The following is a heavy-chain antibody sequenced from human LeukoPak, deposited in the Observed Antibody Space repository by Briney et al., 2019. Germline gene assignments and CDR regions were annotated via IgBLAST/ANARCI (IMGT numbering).Heavy chain of an antibody. CDR1: GGSISSSSYY. V-gene: IGHV4-39*01. Sequence: PSETLSLTCTVSGGSISSSSYYWGWIRQPPGKGLEWIGSFYYSGSTYYNPSLKSRVTMSVDTSKNQFSLKLSSVTAADTAVYYCARLRMAAAGRGTIDYWGQGTLVTVSS. J-gene: IGHJ4*02. CDR2: FYYSGST. D-gene: IGHD6-13*01. CDR3: ARLRMAAAGRGTIDY.